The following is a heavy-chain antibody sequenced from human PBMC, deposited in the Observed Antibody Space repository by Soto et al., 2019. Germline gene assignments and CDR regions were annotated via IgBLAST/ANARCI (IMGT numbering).Heavy chain of an antibody. CDR1: GFTFSSYS. CDR3: VRGSTLSSDSGENAY. Sequence: PGGSLRLSCAASGFTFSSYSMNWVRQAPGKGLEWVSYISSSSSTIYYADSVKGRFTISRDNAKNSLYLQMNSLRDEDTAVYYCVRGSTLSSDSGENAYWGQGTLVTVSS. D-gene: IGHD2-2*01. V-gene: IGHV3-48*02. CDR2: ISSSSSTI. J-gene: IGHJ4*02.